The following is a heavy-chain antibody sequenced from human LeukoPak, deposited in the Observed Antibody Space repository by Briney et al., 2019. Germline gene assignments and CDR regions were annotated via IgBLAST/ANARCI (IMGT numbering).Heavy chain of an antibody. Sequence: GGSLRLSCAASGFTFNSYAMNWVRQAPEKGLEWVSSIIDSGISTYYGDSVKGRFTISRDNSKNTLYLQMNSLRAEDTAVYYCAKGSRGSYDYWGQGTLVTVSS. CDR2: IIDSGIST. V-gene: IGHV3-23*01. J-gene: IGHJ4*02. CDR3: AKGSRGSYDY. CDR1: GFTFNSYA. D-gene: IGHD1-26*01.